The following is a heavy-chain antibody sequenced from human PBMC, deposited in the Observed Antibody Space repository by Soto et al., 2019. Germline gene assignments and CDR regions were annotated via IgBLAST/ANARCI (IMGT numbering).Heavy chain of an antibody. CDR2: IYYSGST. V-gene: IGHV4-59*08. Sequence: QVQLQESGPGLVKPSETLSLTCIVPGASISNYYWSWIRQPPGKGLEWIGYIYYSGSTNYNPSLPSRVTISVDTSKNQFSLKLSSVTAADTAVYYCARHRYSYGVYYFDYWGQGTLVTVSS. J-gene: IGHJ4*02. CDR3: ARHRYSYGVYYFDY. D-gene: IGHD5-18*01. CDR1: GASISNYY.